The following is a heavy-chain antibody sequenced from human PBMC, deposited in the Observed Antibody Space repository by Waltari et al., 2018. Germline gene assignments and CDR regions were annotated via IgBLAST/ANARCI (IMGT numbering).Heavy chain of an antibody. CDR3: ARGLHPLVPAAIGYYGMDV. J-gene: IGHJ6*02. CDR2: INPNSGGT. Sequence: QVQLVQSGAEVKKPGASVKVSCKASGYTFTGYYMPWVRPAPGQGLEWMGRINPNSGGTNYAQKFQGRVTMTRDTSISTAYMELSRLRSDDTAVYYCARGLHPLVPAAIGYYGMDVWGQGTTVTVSS. D-gene: IGHD2-2*01. V-gene: IGHV1-2*06. CDR1: GYTFTGYY.